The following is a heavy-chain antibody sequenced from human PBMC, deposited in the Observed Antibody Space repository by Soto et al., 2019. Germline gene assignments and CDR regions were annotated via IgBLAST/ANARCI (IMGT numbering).Heavy chain of an antibody. Sequence: SETLSLTCAVYGGSFSGYYWSWIRQPPGKGLEWIGEINHSGSTNYNPSLKSRVTISVDTSKNQFSLKLSSVTAADTAVYYCARTIVATSLYYMDVWGKGTTVTVSS. CDR1: GGSFSGYY. V-gene: IGHV4-34*01. J-gene: IGHJ6*03. CDR2: INHSGST. D-gene: IGHD5-12*01. CDR3: ARTIVATSLYYMDV.